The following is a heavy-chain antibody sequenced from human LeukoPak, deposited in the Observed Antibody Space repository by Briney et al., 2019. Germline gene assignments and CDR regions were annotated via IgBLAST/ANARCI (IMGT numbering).Heavy chain of an antibody. J-gene: IGHJ4*02. CDR2: INSDGSST. V-gene: IGHV3-74*01. Sequence: GGSLRLSCAASGFTFSRYWMHWVRQAQGKGLVWVSRINSDGSSTSYADSVKGRFTISRDNAKNTLYLQMNSLRAEDTAVYYCARISPRYYYDSSGYVFGYWGQGTLVTVSS. CDR1: GFTFSRYW. CDR3: ARISPRYYYDSSGYVFGY. D-gene: IGHD3-22*01.